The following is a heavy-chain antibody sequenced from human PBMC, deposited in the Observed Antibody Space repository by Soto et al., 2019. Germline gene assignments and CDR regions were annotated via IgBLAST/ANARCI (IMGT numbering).Heavy chain of an antibody. V-gene: IGHV3-73*01. J-gene: IGHJ6*03. Sequence: EVQLVESGGGLVQPGGSLKLSCAASGFTFSGSAMRWVRQASGKGLEWVGRIRSKANSYATAYAASVKGRFTISRDDSKNTAYLQMNSLKTEDTAVYYCTRHWYGDYDYYYYYMDVWGKGTTVTVSS. CDR2: IRSKANSYAT. D-gene: IGHD4-17*01. CDR3: TRHWYGDYDYYYYYMDV. CDR1: GFTFSGSA.